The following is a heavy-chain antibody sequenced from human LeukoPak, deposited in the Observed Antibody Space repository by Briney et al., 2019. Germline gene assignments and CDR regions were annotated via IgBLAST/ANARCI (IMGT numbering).Heavy chain of an antibody. CDR3: ASGWYSSGWYRGYNWFDP. D-gene: IGHD6-19*01. CDR1: GGTFISYT. Sequence: SVKVSCKASGGTFISYTISWVRQAPGQGLEWMGRIIPILGIANYAQKFQGRVTITADKSTSTAYMELSSLRSEDTAVYYCASGWYSSGWYRGYNWFDPWGQGTLVTVSS. J-gene: IGHJ5*02. CDR2: IIPILGIA. V-gene: IGHV1-69*02.